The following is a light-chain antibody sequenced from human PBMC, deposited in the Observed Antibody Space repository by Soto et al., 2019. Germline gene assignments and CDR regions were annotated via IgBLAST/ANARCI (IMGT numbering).Light chain of an antibody. V-gene: IGLV2-14*03. J-gene: IGLJ1*01. CDR1: SRDVGGYNY. CDR3: SSYTSSNTFV. Sequence: QSALTQPASVSGSPGQSITISCTGTSRDVGGYNYVSWYQQHPGKAPKLMIYDVSNRPSGVSDRFSGSKSGNTASLTISALQADDGADYFCSSYTSSNTFVFGTETKVTVL. CDR2: DVS.